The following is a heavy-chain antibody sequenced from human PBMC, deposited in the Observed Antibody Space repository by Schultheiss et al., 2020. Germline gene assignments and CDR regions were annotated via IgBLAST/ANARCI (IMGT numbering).Heavy chain of an antibody. CDR2: ISAYNGNT. J-gene: IGHJ3*01. Sequence: ASVKVSCKASGYTFTSYGISWVRQAPGQGLEWMGWISAYNGNTNYAQKLQGRVTMTTDTSTSTAYMELRSLRSDDTAVYYCARPKGFGDNGHAFDLWGQGTMVTVSS. CDR3: ARPKGFGDNGHAFDL. CDR1: GYTFTSYG. V-gene: IGHV1-18*01. D-gene: IGHD4-23*01.